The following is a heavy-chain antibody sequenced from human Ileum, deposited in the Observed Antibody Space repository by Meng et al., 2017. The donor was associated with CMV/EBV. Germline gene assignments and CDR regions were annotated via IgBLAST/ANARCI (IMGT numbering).Heavy chain of an antibody. CDR2: YYWNDDQ. Sequence: SGPTLVTPTETLTLTCTFSGFSLNTSTVAVGWFRQSPGKALEWLALYYWNDDQRYSPSLKNRLTITKETSKNQLVLTMTNMDPLHTATYFCTHRRTIFGGFDPWGQGSMVTVSS. CDR3: THRRTIFGGFDP. V-gene: IGHV2-5*01. CDR1: GFSLNTSTVA. J-gene: IGHJ5*02. D-gene: IGHD3-3*01.